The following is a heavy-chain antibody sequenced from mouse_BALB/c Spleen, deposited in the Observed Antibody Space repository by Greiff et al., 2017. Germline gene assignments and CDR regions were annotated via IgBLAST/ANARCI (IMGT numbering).Heavy chain of an antibody. CDR3: ARSYYGNYAGYAMDY. J-gene: IGHJ4*01. D-gene: IGHD2-10*01. CDR1: GYTFTSYT. CDR2: INPSSGYT. V-gene: IGHV1-4*01. Sequence: VQLQQSGAELARPGASVKMSCKASGYTFTSYTMHWVKQRPGQGLEWIGYINPSSGYTNYNQKFKDKATLTADKSSSTAYMQLSSLTSEDSAVYYCARSYYGNYAGYAMDYWGQGTSVTVSS.